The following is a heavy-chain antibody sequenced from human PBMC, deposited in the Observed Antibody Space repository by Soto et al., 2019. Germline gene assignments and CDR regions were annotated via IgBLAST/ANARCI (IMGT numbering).Heavy chain of an antibody. CDR3: ARLDSSGYFYFQH. Sequence: SGTLSLTRTFSSGSISSGGCYWSSVRQHPGKSLERIGYIYNSGSTYYKTSLKNRVNISVDTSKKQFSLKLSSVTSADTAVYYCARLDSSGYFYFQHWGQGTLVTVSS. V-gene: IGHV4-31*03. CDR2: IYNSGST. CDR1: SGSISSGGCY. J-gene: IGHJ1*01. D-gene: IGHD3-22*01.